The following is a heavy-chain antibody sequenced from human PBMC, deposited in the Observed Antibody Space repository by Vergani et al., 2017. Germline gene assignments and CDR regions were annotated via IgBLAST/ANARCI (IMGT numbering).Heavy chain of an antibody. Sequence: QVQLQQWGAGLLKPSETLSLTCAVYGGSFSGYYWSWIRQPPGKGLEWIGEINHSGSTNYNPSLKSRVTISVDTSKNQFSLKLSSVTAADTAVYYCAREGRSMVRGVIIRGWVDPWGQGTLVTVSS. D-gene: IGHD3-10*01. V-gene: IGHV4-34*01. CDR3: AREGRSMVRGVIIRGWVDP. CDR1: GGSFSGYY. J-gene: IGHJ5*02. CDR2: INHSGST.